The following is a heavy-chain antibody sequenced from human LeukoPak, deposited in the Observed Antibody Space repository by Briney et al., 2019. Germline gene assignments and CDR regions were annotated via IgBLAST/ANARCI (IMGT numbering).Heavy chain of an antibody. CDR1: GDSVSSNSAA. V-gene: IGHV6-1*01. J-gene: IGHJ5*02. CDR2: TYYRSEWYN. CDR3: ARGRGYSSGWYSWFDP. Sequence: SQTLSLTCVISGDSVSSNSAAWNWIRQSPSRGLEWLGRTYYRSEWYNDYAVSVKSRITINPDTSKNQFSLQLNSVTPEDTAVYYCARGRGYSSGWYSWFDPWGQGTLVTVSS. D-gene: IGHD6-19*01.